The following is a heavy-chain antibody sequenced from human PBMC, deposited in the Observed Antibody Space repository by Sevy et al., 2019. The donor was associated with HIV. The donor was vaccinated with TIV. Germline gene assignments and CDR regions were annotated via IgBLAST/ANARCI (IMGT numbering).Heavy chain of an antibody. J-gene: IGHJ6*02. D-gene: IGHD3-9*01. CDR3: AKDFTGYNGMDV. CDR2: ISYNGRDK. CDR1: GIIFTSSG. V-gene: IGHV3-30*18. Sequence: GGSLRLSCVVCGIIFTSSGMHWVRQAPGKLREWVAVISYNGRDKLYPDSVKGRFTISRDNSKNILYLTMNGLRIEDTAVYYCAKDFTGYNGMDVWGQGTMVTVSS.